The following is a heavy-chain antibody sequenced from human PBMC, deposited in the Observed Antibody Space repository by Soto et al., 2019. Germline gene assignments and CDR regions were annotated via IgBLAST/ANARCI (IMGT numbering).Heavy chain of an antibody. D-gene: IGHD3-22*01. CDR3: ARVPAYYYDSSGYPQPHYFDY. CDR2: IYHSGST. CDR1: GGSISSSNW. Sequence: SETLSLTCAVSGGSISSSNWWSWVRQPPGKGLEWIGEIYHSGSTNYNPSLKSRVTISVDKSKNQFSLKLSSVTAADTAVYYCARVPAYYYDSSGYPQPHYFDYWGQGTLVT. V-gene: IGHV4-4*02. J-gene: IGHJ4*02.